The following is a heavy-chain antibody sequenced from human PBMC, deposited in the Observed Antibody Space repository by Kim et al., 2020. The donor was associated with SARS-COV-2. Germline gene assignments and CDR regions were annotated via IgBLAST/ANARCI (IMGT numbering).Heavy chain of an antibody. CDR3: AKGRHCSGGSCQAEFDY. D-gene: IGHD2-15*01. J-gene: IGHJ4*02. V-gene: IGHV3-30*02. CDR2: ISNDGKSK. CDR1: GFTFSSYG. Sequence: GGSLRLSCAASGFTFSSYGMHWVRRAPGKGLEWVTFISNDGKSKFYADSVKGRFTISRDNSKNTVYLQMNSLRVEDTAVYHCAKGRHCSGGSCQAEFDYWGQGTLVTVSS.